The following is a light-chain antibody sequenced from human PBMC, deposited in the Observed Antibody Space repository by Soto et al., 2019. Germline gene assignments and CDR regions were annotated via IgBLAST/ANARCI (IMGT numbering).Light chain of an antibody. Sequence: EIVMTQSPATLSVSPGERATLSCRASQSLSSNLAWYRQKPGQAPRLLIYGASIRASGIPARFSGSGSGTEFTLTISSLQSEDFAVYYCQQYNKWPRTFGQGTKVDTK. CDR1: QSLSSN. V-gene: IGKV3-15*01. CDR3: QQYNKWPRT. CDR2: GAS. J-gene: IGKJ1*01.